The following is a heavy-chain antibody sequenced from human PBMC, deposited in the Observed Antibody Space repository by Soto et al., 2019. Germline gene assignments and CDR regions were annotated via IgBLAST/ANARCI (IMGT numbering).Heavy chain of an antibody. J-gene: IGHJ5*02. CDR2: IYHSGST. CDR1: GGSISSSNW. V-gene: IGHV4-4*02. D-gene: IGHD6-6*01. CDR3: ARDRGSSQPLLGFDP. Sequence: QVQLQESGPGLVKPSGTLSLTCAVSGGSISSSNWWSWVRQPPGKGLEWIGEIYHSGSTNYNPSLRSRVTISVDKSKNQFSLKLSSVTASYTSVYYCARDRGSSQPLLGFDPCGQGTLVTVSS.